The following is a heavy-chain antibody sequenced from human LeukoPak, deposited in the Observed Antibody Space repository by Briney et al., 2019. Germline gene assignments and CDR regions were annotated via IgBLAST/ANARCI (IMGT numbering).Heavy chain of an antibody. J-gene: IGHJ4*02. Sequence: TSETLSLTCTVSGGSISGYYWNWIRQPPGKGLEWIGYIYYSGNTNYNPSLKSRVTISLDTSKNQFSLKLSSVTAADTAVYYCARRWAYWGQGTLVTVSS. CDR2: IYYSGNT. V-gene: IGHV4-59*12. D-gene: IGHD4-23*01. CDR3: ARRWAY. CDR1: GGSISGYY.